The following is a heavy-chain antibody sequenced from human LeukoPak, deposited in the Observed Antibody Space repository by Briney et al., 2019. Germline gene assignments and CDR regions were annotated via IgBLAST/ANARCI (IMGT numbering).Heavy chain of an antibody. CDR3: ARDYVGSAWPEYFQG. V-gene: IGHV4-31*03. J-gene: IGHJ1*01. Sequence: PSETLPLTCTVSGVSISGGHYYWSWIRQRPGKGLEWIGYIYHSGSTYYNPSLKSRVSISIDTSKNQFSLKLSSVTAADTAVYYCARDYVGSAWPEYFQGWGQGSLVTVSS. D-gene: IGHD6-25*01. CDR1: GVSISGGHYY. CDR2: IYHSGST.